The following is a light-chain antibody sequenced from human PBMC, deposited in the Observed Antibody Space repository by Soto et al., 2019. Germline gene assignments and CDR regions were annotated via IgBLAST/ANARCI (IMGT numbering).Light chain of an antibody. J-gene: IGKJ4*01. CDR3: QQYESYSPLT. CDR2: DAY. V-gene: IGKV1-5*01. Sequence: DIQMTQSPSILSAYVGDRVTITCRASQSIRSWLAWYQQKPGKAPKLLIYDAYSLESGVPSRFSGRRSGTEFTLTIAGLQPEDFATYYCQQYESYSPLTFGGGTKV. CDR1: QSIRSW.